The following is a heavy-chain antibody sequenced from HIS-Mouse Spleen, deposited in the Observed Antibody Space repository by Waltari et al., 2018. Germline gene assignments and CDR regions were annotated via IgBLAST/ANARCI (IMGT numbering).Heavy chain of an antibody. CDR1: GYTFTGYY. Sequence: QVQLVQSGAEVKKPGASVKVSCKASGYTFTGYYMHWVRQAPGQGLEWMGWINPNSGGTNYAQKVQGRVPMTRDTSISTAYMELSRLRSDDTAVYYCARVYSSSWRGFDYWGQGTLVTVSS. D-gene: IGHD6-6*01. J-gene: IGHJ4*02. CDR3: ARVYSSSWRGFDY. CDR2: INPNSGGT. V-gene: IGHV1-2*02.